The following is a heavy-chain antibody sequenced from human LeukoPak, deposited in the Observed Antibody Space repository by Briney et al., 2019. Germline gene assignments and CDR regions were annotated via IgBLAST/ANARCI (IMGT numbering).Heavy chain of an antibody. J-gene: IGHJ4*02. V-gene: IGHV3-9*01. D-gene: IGHD3-10*01. CDR2: ISWNSGSI. CDR1: GFTFVDYA. Sequence: GGSLRLSCAASGFTFVDYAMHWVRQAPGKGLEWVSGISWNSGSIGYADSVKGRFTISRDNAKNSLYLQMNSLRAEDTALYYCAKAPYGSGSYFFDYWGQGTMVTVSS. CDR3: AKAPYGSGSYFFDY.